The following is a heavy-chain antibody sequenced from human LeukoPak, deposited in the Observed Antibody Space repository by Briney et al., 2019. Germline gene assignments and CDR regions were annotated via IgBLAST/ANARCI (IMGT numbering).Heavy chain of an antibody. D-gene: IGHD2-21*01. Sequence: GGSLRLSCAASGFTFDDYAMHWVRQAPGKGLEWVSGISWNSGSIGYADSVKGRFTISRDNAKNSLYLQMNSLRAEDTALYYCAKDIRGSYSFDYWGQGTLVTVSS. CDR3: AKDIRGSYSFDY. J-gene: IGHJ4*02. CDR1: GFTFDDYA. V-gene: IGHV3-9*01. CDR2: ISWNSGSI.